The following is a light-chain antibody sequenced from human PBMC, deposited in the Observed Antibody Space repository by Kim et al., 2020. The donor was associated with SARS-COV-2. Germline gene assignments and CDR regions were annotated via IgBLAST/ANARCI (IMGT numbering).Light chain of an antibody. CDR2: QDS. Sequence: SYELTQPPSVSVSPGQTASITCSGDKLGDKYACWYQQKPGQSPVLVIYQDSKRPSGIPERFSGSNSGNTANLTISGTQAMDEADYYCQAWDSSTEGFGTG. CDR1: KLGDKY. V-gene: IGLV3-1*01. CDR3: QAWDSSTEG. J-gene: IGLJ1*01.